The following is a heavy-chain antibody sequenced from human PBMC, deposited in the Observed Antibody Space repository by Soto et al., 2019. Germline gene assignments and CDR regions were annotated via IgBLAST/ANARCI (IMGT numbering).Heavy chain of an antibody. CDR3: ARDLVSDYGDLIAMDV. CDR1: GYSISSGYY. Sequence: SETLSPTCAVSGYSISSGYYWGWIRQPPGKGLEWIGSIYHSGSTYYNPSLKSRVTISVDTSKNQFSLKLSSVTAADTAVYYCARDLVSDYGDLIAMDVWGQGTTVTVSS. CDR2: IYHSGST. V-gene: IGHV4-38-2*02. D-gene: IGHD4-17*01. J-gene: IGHJ6*02.